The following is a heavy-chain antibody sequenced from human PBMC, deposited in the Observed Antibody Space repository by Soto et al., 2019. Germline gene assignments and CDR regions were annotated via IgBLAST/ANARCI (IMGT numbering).Heavy chain of an antibody. J-gene: IGHJ4*02. CDR2: ISWNSGSI. CDR1: GFTFDDYA. Sequence: PGGSLRLSCAASGFTFDDYAMHWVRQAPGKGLEWVSGISWNSGSIGYADSVKGRFTISRDNAKNSLYLQMNSLRAEDTALYYCEQAGTSGWGVFSVWGQGTLVTVSS. V-gene: IGHV3-9*01. D-gene: IGHD6-19*01. CDR3: EQAGTSGWGVFSV.